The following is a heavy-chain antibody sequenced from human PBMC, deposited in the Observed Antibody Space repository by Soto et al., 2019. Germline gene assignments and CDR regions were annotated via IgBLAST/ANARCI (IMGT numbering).Heavy chain of an antibody. CDR1: GYTFSSYT. CDR2: ISAYNGNT. Sequence: QVQLVQSGAEVKKSGASVKVSCKASGYTFSSYTISWVRQAPGQGLEWMGWISAYNGNTKYAQKLQDRVTMTTDPSTDTAYRELRRLRCTETALYYCARGSPPVAYWGHGTLVTVSS. J-gene: IGHJ4*01. CDR3: ARGSPPVAY. V-gene: IGHV1-18*01.